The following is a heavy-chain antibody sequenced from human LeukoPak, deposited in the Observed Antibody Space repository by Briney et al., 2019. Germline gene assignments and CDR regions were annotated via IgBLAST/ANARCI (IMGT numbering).Heavy chain of an antibody. Sequence: GGSLRLSCAASGFTFSSYSMNWVRQAPGKGLEWVSSISSSSSYIYYADSVKGRFTISRDNAKNSLYLQMNSLRAEDTAVYYCARDLSLRSEENLDYWGQGTLLTVSS. J-gene: IGHJ4*02. CDR1: GFTFSSYS. V-gene: IGHV3-21*01. D-gene: IGHD2-2*01. CDR3: ARDLSLRSEENLDY. CDR2: ISSSSSYI.